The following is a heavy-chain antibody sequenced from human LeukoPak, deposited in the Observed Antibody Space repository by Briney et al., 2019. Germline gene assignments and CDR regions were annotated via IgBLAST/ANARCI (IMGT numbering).Heavy chain of an antibody. D-gene: IGHD1-26*01. CDR1: GFTFSSYA. J-gene: IGHJ4*02. CDR3: AKCGKWEPTGLFDY. CDR2: IIGSGGST. Sequence: LAGGSLRLSCAASGFTFSSYAMSWVRQAPGKGLEWVSAIIGSGGSTYYADSVEGRFTISRDNSKNTLYLQMNSLRAEDTAVYYCAKCGKWEPTGLFDYWGQGTLVTVSS. V-gene: IGHV3-23*01.